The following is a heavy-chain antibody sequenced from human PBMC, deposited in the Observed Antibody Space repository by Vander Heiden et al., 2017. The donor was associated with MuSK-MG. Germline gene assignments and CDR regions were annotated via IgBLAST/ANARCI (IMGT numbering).Heavy chain of an antibody. Sequence: EVQLVESGGGLVTPGGSLRLSCAASGFTVSNAWMSWVRQAPGKGLEWVGRMKSKTDGGTTDYAAPVKGRFTISRDDSKNTLYLQMNSLKTEDTAVYYCTTDLWFGELYAFDYWGQGTLVTVSS. CDR1: GFTVSNAW. V-gene: IGHV3-15*01. CDR2: MKSKTDGGTT. D-gene: IGHD3-10*01. J-gene: IGHJ4*02. CDR3: TTDLWFGELYAFDY.